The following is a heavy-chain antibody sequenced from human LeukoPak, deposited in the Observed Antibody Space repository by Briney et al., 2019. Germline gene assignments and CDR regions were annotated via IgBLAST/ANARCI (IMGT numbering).Heavy chain of an antibody. J-gene: IGHJ6*03. CDR1: GFTFDDYT. CDR2: ITWDGGST. V-gene: IGHV3-43*01. D-gene: IGHD6-13*01. Sequence: GGSLRLSCAASGFTFDDYTIHWVRQAPGKGLEWVSLITWDGGSTYYADSVKGRFTISRDNSRNSLYLQMNSLRTEDTALYYCAKDSLPTAAGPRDYMDVWGKGTTVTVSS. CDR3: AKDSLPTAAGPRDYMDV.